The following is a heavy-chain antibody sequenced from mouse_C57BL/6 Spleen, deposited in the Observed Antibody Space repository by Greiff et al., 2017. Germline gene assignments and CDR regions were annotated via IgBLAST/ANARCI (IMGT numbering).Heavy chain of an antibody. D-gene: IGHD4-1*01. CDR3: ARDGTGFAY. J-gene: IGHJ3*01. Sequence: VQLQQSGAELVKPGASVKLSCKASGYTFTEYTIHWVKQRPGQGLEWIGNINPCNGGTNYNEKFKSKATLTVDKSSSTAYMQLSSLTSEDSAVYYCARDGTGFAYWGQGTLVTVSA. CDR1: GYTFTEYT. CDR2: INPCNGGT. V-gene: IGHV1-53*01.